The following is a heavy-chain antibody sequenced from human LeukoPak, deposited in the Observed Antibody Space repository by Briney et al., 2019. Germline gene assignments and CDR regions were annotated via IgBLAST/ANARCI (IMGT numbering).Heavy chain of an antibody. CDR2: MNNGPGAT. CDR3: AKTHYDLLDV. V-gene: IGHV3-23*01. Sequence: GGSLRLSCAASGFSFSTSPMSWVRQPPGKGLEWVSAMNNGPGATFYRDSVRGRSTISRGDSKSTLYLQMNSLRAEDTGTYYCAKTHYDLLDVWGQGTTVTVSS. J-gene: IGHJ6*02. CDR1: GFSFSTSP. D-gene: IGHD5-12*01.